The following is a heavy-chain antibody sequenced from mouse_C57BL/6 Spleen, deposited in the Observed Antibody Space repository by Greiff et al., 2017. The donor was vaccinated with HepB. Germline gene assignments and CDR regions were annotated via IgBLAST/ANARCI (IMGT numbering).Heavy chain of an antibody. CDR2: IWGGGGT. CDR1: GFSLTSYG. D-gene: IGHD1-1*02. CDR3: AKRGGYFAMDY. V-gene: IGHV2-9*01. Sequence: VQGVESGPGLVAPSQSLSITCTVSGFSLTSYGVDWVRQPPGKGLEWLGVIWGGGGTNYNSALMSRLSSSKDNSKSHGFLKMNSLQPDDSAMYYCAKRGGYFAMDYWGQGTSVTVSS. J-gene: IGHJ4*01.